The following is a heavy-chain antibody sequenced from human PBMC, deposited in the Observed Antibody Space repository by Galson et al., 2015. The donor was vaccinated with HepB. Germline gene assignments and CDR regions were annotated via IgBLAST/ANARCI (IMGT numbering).Heavy chain of an antibody. CDR1: GFTFSSYG. CDR3: AKDTKYYYDSSGYSYFDY. D-gene: IGHD3-22*01. Sequence: SLRLSCAASGFTFSSYGMHWVRQAPGKGLEWVAVISYDGSNEYYADSVKGRYTISRDNSKNTLYLQMNSLRAEDTAVYYCAKDTKYYYDSSGYSYFDYWGQGTLVTVSS. V-gene: IGHV3-30*18. CDR2: ISYDGSNE. J-gene: IGHJ4*02.